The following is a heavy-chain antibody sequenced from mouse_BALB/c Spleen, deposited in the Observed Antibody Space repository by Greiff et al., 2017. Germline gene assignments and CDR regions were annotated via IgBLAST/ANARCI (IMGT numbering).Heavy chain of an antibody. J-gene: IGHJ4*01. D-gene: IGHD2-10*02. CDR2: ISYSGST. V-gene: IGHV3-2*02. CDR1: GYSITSDYA. Sequence: EVQLQESGPGLVKPSQSLSLTCTVTGYSITSDYAWNWIRQLPGNKLEWMGYISYSGSTSYNPSLKSRISITRDTSKNQFFLQLNSVTTEDTATYYCARWEYGNYVGYYAMDDWGQGTSVTVSS. CDR3: ARWEYGNYVGYYAMDD.